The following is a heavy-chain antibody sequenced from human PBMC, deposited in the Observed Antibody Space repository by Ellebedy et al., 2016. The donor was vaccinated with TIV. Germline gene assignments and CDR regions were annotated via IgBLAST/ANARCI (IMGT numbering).Heavy chain of an antibody. CDR2: ILPIFPTP. D-gene: IGHD4-11*01. CDR1: GGTFSSYT. V-gene: IGHV1-69*13. CDR3: ARGKDSGNYVGWLDP. Sequence: ASVKVSCKASGGTFSSYTVTWVRQAPGQGLEWVGGILPIFPTPNYAQKFQGRVTITADESANTAYMELSSLSSEDTAVYYCARGKDSGNYVGWLDPWGQGTLVTVSS. J-gene: IGHJ5*02.